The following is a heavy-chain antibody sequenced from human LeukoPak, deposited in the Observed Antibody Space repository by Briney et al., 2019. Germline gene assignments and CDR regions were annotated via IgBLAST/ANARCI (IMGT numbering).Heavy chain of an antibody. Sequence: PGGSLRLSCAASGFTFSSYWMSWVRQAPGKGLEWVANIKQDGSEKYYVDSVMGRFTISRDNAKNSLYLQMNSLRAEDTAVYYCARNLWLEDYYFDYWGQGTLVTVSS. CDR2: IKQDGSEK. CDR3: ARNLWLEDYYFDY. CDR1: GFTFSSYW. J-gene: IGHJ4*02. D-gene: IGHD3-10*01. V-gene: IGHV3-7*01.